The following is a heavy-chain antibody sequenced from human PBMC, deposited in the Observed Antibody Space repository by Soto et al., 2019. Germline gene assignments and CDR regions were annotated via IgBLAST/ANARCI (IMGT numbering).Heavy chain of an antibody. J-gene: IGHJ4*02. CDR1: GFTFISYS. V-gene: IGHV3-21*01. CDR2: ISSSSSYI. D-gene: IGHD3-9*01. Sequence: GGSLRLSCAASGFTFISYSMNWVRQAPGKGLEWVSSISSSSSYIYYADSVKGRFTISRDNAKNSLYLQMNSLRAEDTAVYYCARDYDILTGYSNYFDYWGQGTLVTVSS. CDR3: ARDYDILTGYSNYFDY.